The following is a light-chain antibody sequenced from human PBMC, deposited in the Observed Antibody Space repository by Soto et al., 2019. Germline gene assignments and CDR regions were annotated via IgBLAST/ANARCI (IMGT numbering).Light chain of an antibody. Sequence: ESVLTQCQATWALSPLEGDTIYWRDSQSVSRSYLAWYQQKPGQAPRLLIYGASSRATGIPDRFSGSGSGTAFTLTIDIVEPEDYAIYYCQQRSDWRWTFGQGTKVDIK. CDR1: QSVSRSY. CDR3: QQRSDWRWT. V-gene: IGKV3D-20*02. J-gene: IGKJ1*01. CDR2: GAS.